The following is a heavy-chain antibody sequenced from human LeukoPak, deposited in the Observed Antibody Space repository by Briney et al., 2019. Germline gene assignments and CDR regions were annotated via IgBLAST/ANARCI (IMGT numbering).Heavy chain of an antibody. CDR1: GGSISSGDYY. CDR3: ARGRTDDYFDY. J-gene: IGHJ4*02. V-gene: IGHV4-30-2*01. CDR2: IYHSGST. Sequence: PSETLSLTCTVSGGSISSGDYYWSWIRQPPGKGLEWIGYIYHSGSTYYNPSLKSRVTISVDRSKNQFSLKLSSVTAADTAVYYCARGRTDDYFDYWGQGTLVTVSS.